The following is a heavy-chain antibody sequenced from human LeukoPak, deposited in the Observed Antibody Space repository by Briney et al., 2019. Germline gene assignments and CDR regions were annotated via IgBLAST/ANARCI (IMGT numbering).Heavy chain of an antibody. CDR3: ARHMGGYSYAIFDY. CDR1: GGSISSYY. V-gene: IGHV4-59*08. Sequence: SETLSLTCTVSGGSISSYYWSWIRQPPGKGLEWIGYIYYSGSTNYNPSLKSRVTISVDTSKNQFSLKLSSVTAADTAVYYCARHMGGYSYAIFDYWGQGTLVTVSS. D-gene: IGHD5-18*01. CDR2: IYYSGST. J-gene: IGHJ4*02.